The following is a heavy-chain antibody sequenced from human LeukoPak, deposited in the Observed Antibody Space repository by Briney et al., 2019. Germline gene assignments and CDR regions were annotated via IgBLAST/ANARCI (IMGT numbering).Heavy chain of an antibody. J-gene: IGHJ4*02. Sequence: GGSLRLSCAASGFIFSNSAMSWVRQAPGKGLEWVSGINGGGTGTYYAYSVRGRVTISRDNSKNTLHLDMNNVRAEDTAIYYCAKAGAIKFDFWGQGILVTVSS. V-gene: IGHV3-23*01. CDR3: AKAGAIKFDF. CDR2: INGGGTGT. D-gene: IGHD1-26*01. CDR1: GFIFSNSA.